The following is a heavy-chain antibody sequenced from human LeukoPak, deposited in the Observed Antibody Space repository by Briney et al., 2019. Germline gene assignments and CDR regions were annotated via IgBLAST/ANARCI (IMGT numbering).Heavy chain of an antibody. V-gene: IGHV1-69*05. CDR3: AVSLYGGNFFDY. CDR2: IIPIFGTA. J-gene: IGHJ4*02. Sequence: ASVKVSCKASGGTFSSYAISWVRQAPGQGLEWMGGIIPIFGTANYAQKFQGRVTITTDESTSTAYMELSSLRSDDTAVYYCAVSLYGGNFFDYWGQGTQVTVSS. CDR1: GGTFSSYA. D-gene: IGHD4-23*01.